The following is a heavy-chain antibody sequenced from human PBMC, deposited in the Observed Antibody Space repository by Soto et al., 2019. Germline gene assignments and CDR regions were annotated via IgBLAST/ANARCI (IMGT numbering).Heavy chain of an antibody. D-gene: IGHD1-26*01. CDR3: ARLVGHTSSDNWLGP. CDR2: VSCYNGHT. Sequence: QVKLEQSGAEVKKPGSSVKVSCKASGYTFFSYGITWVRQAPGQGLEWMGWVSCYNGHTNYAQKFQGRVTMTRDISPSTAYVKLRNLRSDDTAVYYCARLVGHTSSDNWLGPWGQGTLVTVSS. V-gene: IGHV1-18*01. CDR1: GYTFFSYG. J-gene: IGHJ5*02.